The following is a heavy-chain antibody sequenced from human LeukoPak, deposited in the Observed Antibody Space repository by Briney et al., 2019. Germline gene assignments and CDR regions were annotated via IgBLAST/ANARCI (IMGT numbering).Heavy chain of an antibody. D-gene: IGHD3-22*01. J-gene: IGHJ4*02. V-gene: IGHV4-59*08. CDR2: IYYSGST. CDR3: AITGSGYPPEFDY. CDR1: GGSIISYY. Sequence: SETLSLTCTVSGGSIISYYWSWIRQPPGKGLEWIGYIYYSGSTNYNPSLKSRVTISVETSKNQFSLKLSSVTAADTAVHYCAITGSGYPPEFDYWGQGTLVTVSS.